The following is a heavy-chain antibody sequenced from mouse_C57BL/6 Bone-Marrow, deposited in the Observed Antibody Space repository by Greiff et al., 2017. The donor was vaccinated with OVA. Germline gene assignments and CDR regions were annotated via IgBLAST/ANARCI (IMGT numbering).Heavy chain of an antibody. CDR3: ARGTAQATGLDY. J-gene: IGHJ4*01. D-gene: IGHD3-2*02. CDR1: GYTFTSYW. CDR2: INPSNGGT. Sequence: VQLQQPGTELVKPGASVKLSCKASGYTFTSYWMHWVKQRPGQGLEWIGNINPSNGGTNYNEKFKSKATLTVDKSSSTAYMQLSSLTSEDSAVYFCARGTAQATGLDYWGQGTSVTVSS. V-gene: IGHV1-53*01.